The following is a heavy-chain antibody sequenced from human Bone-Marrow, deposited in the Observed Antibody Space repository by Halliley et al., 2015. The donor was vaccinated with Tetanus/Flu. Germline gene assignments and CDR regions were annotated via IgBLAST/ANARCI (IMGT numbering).Heavy chain of an antibody. Sequence: LRLSCAVSGYSISIGYFWGWIRRPPGQGLEWIGSIDHSGGAYYNPSPKSRFTISVDTSKNQFSPKLSSVTAADTAVYYCARGVSGDGTLDYWGQGTPVTVSS. D-gene: IGHD2-8*01. CDR1: GYSISIGYF. CDR3: ARGVSGDGTLDY. J-gene: IGHJ4*02. V-gene: IGHV4-38-2*01. CDR2: IDHSGGA.